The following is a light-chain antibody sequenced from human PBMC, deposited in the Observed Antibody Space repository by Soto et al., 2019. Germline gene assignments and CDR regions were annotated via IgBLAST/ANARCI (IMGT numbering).Light chain of an antibody. CDR1: QIIGSW. J-gene: IGKJ3*01. V-gene: IGKV1-12*02. Sequence: DIQMTQSPSSVSASIGDRVTITCRASQIIGSWLAWYQQKPGRAPTLLIYAASSLQSGVPSRFSGSGSGTDFTLTINSLQAEDSATYYCQQANSFPFPFGPGTRVDIK. CDR3: QQANSFPFP. CDR2: AAS.